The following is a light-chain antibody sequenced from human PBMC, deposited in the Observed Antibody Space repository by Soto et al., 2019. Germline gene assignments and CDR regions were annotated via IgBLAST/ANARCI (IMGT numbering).Light chain of an antibody. Sequence: QSALTQPRSVSGSPGQSVTISCTGTSSDVGGYNYVSWYQQHPGKAPKLMIYDVSKRPSGVPDRFSGSKSGNTASLTISGLQAEDEADYYCCSYAGSYNVVFGGGTKLTVL. CDR3: CSYAGSYNVV. J-gene: IGLJ2*01. V-gene: IGLV2-11*01. CDR2: DVS. CDR1: SSDVGGYNY.